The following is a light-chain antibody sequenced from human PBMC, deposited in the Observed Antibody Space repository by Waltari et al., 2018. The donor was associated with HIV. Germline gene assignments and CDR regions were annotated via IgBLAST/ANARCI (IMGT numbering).Light chain of an antibody. CDR3: SSYAGINPVI. Sequence: QSALTQPASVSGSPGPSITISCTGTSSDVGGYNYVSWYQQHPGRAPKVVVYEVSNRPSGISNRFSGSKSGNTASLTVSGLQAEDEAEYSCSSYAGINPVIFGGGTTLTVL. V-gene: IGLV2-14*01. J-gene: IGLJ2*01. CDR2: EVS. CDR1: SSDVGGYNY.